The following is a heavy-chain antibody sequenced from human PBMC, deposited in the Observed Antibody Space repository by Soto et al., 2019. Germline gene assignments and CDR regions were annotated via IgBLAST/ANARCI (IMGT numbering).Heavy chain of an antibody. CDR1: GGSISSSSYY. J-gene: IGHJ5*02. D-gene: IGHD6-6*01. CDR3: ASHVWSSSSVAPSFDP. CDR2: IYYSGRT. V-gene: IGHV4-39*01. Sequence: SETLSLTCTVSGGSISSSSYYWGWIRQPPGKGLEWIGSIYYSGRTYYNPSLKSRLTISVDTSKTQFSLKLSFVTAADTAVYYCASHVWSSSSVAPSFDPWGQGTLVTVSS.